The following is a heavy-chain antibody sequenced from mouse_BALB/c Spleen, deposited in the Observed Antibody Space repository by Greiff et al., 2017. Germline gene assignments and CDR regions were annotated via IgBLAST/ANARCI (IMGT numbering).Heavy chain of an antibody. Sequence: QVQLQQSGAELMKPGASVKISCKATGYTFSSYWIEWVKQRPGHGLEWIGEILPGSGSTNYNEKFKGKATFTADTSSNTAYMQLSSLTSEDSAVYECAREGGQGGFAYWGQGTLVTVSA. J-gene: IGHJ3*01. CDR3: AREGGQGGFAY. V-gene: IGHV1-9*01. CDR2: ILPGSGST. CDR1: GYTFSSYW.